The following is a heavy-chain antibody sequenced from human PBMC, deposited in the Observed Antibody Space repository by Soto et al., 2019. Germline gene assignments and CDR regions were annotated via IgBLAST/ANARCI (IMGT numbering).Heavy chain of an antibody. D-gene: IGHD3-16*01. Sequence: QVQLQESGPGLVKPSQTLSLTCTVSGGSISSGGYYWSWIRQHPGKGLEWIGYIYYSGSTYYNPSHKGRVTQTVNPFKNQFALKLGSVAAADTAVYCGARCRIHLGGGGYFDYWGQGTLVTVSS. V-gene: IGHV4-31*03. CDR2: IYYSGST. CDR3: ARCRIHLGGGGYFDY. CDR1: GGSISSGGYY. J-gene: IGHJ4*02.